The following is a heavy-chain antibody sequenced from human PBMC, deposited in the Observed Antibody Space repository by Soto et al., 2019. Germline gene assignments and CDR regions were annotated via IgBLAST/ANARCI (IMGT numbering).Heavy chain of an antibody. CDR1: GYSISSSNW. CDR3: ASCSGGFDY. Sequence: PSEPLSLTCAVSGYSISSSNWWGWIRQPPGKGLEWIGYIYYSGSTYYNPSLKSRVTMSVDTSKNQFSLKLSSVTAVDTAVYYCASCSGGFDYWGQGTLVTVSS. V-gene: IGHV4-28*01. J-gene: IGHJ4*02. CDR2: IYYSGST. D-gene: IGHD3-10*02.